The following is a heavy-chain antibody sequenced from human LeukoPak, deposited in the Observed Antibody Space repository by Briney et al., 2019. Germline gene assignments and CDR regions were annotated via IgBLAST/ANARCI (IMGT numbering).Heavy chain of an antibody. CDR1: GYTFSGFY. V-gene: IGHV1-69*13. D-gene: IGHD6-6*01. J-gene: IGHJ4*02. CDR3: ARDSGSSRPFDY. Sequence: GASVKVSCKASGYTFSGFYMHWVRQAPGQGLEWMGGIIPIFGTANYAQKFQGRVTITADESTSTAYMELSSLRSEDTAVYYCARDSGSSRPFDYWGQGTLVTVSS. CDR2: IIPIFGTA.